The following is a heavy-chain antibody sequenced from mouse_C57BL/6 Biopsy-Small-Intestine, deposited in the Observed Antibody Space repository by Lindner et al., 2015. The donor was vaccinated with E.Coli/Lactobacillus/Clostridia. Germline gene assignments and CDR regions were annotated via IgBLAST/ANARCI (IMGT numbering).Heavy chain of an antibody. Sequence: VQLQESGPELVKPGASVKLSCKASGYTFTSYDINWVKQRPGQGLEWIGWIYPRDGSTKYNEKFKGKATLTVDTSSSTAYMELHSLTSEDSAVYFCARPYSDQPYAMDYWGQGTSVTVSS. CDR1: GYTFTSYD. CDR2: IYPRDGST. V-gene: IGHV1-85*01. J-gene: IGHJ4*01. CDR3: ARPYSDQPYAMDY. D-gene: IGHD2-13*01.